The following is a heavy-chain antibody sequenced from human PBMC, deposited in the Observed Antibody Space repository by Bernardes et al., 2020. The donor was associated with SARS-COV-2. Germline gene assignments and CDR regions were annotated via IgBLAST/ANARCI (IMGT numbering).Heavy chain of an antibody. Sequence: GESLKISCKGSGYSFTSYWIAWVRQMPGKGLEWVGIIYPGDSDTRYSPSFQGQVTISADKSISTAYLQWSSLKASDSAVYYLVGIAAGGMAGADWGQGNLVSV. J-gene: IGHJ4*02. D-gene: IGHD6-13*01. CDR2: IYPGDSDT. V-gene: IGHV5-51*01. CDR3: VGIAAGGMAGAD. CDR1: GYSFTSYW.